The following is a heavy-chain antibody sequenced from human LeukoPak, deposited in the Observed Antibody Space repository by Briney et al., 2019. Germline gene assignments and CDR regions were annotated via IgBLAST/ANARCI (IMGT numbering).Heavy chain of an antibody. CDR3: AGLEAAMGVFDY. CDR2: IYYSGST. CDR1: GGSISSSSYY. Sequence: SETLSLTCTVSGGSISSSSYYWGWIRQPPGKGLEWIGSIYYSGSTYYNPSLKSRVTISVDTSKNQFSLKLSSVTAADTAVYYCAGLEAAMGVFDYWGQGTLVTVSS. J-gene: IGHJ4*02. V-gene: IGHV4-39*01. D-gene: IGHD5-18*01.